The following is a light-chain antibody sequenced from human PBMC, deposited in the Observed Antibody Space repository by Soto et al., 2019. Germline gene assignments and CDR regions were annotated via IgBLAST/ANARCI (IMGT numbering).Light chain of an antibody. CDR3: SSYTISSTRV. CDR2: DVR. Sequence: QSALTQPASVSGSPGQSITISCTGTSSDVGDYNYVSWYQQHPGKAPKLKIFDVRNRPSGVSNRFSGSKSGNTASLTISGLQAEDEADYYCSSYTISSTRVFGSGTKLTVL. J-gene: IGLJ1*01. V-gene: IGLV2-14*03. CDR1: SSDVGDYNY.